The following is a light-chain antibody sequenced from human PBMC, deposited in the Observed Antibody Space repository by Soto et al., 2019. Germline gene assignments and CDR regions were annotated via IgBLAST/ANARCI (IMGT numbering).Light chain of an antibody. CDR2: AAS. CDR1: ESISSY. V-gene: IGKV1-39*01. CDR3: QQSYSTPRT. Sequence: DIHMTQSPSSLSASVGDRVTITCRASESISSYLNWYQQKPGKAPKLLIYAASSLQSGVPSRFSGSGSGTDFTLTISSLQPEDFATYYCQQSYSTPRTFGGGTKVETK. J-gene: IGKJ4*01.